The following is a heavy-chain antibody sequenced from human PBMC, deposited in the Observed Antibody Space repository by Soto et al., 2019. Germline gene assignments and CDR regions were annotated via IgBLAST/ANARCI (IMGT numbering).Heavy chain of an antibody. Sequence: GASVKVSCKASGYTFTSYDINWVRQATGQGLEWMGWMNPNSGNTGYAQKFQGRVTMTRNTSISTAYMELSSLRSEDTAVYYCARRPPSGGRITMVRGGSSVFDPWGQGTLVTSPQ. J-gene: IGHJ5*02. CDR2: MNPNSGNT. V-gene: IGHV1-8*01. D-gene: IGHD3-10*01. CDR1: GYTFTSYD. CDR3: ARRPPSGGRITMVRGGSSVFDP.